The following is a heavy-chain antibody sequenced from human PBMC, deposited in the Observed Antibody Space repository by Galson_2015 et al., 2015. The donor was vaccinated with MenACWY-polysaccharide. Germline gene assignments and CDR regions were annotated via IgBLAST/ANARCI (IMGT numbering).Heavy chain of an antibody. V-gene: IGHV4-39*07. CDR1: GGSISSSSYY. CDR3: AREVTLVVVSVGGFSFGP. D-gene: IGHD2-15*01. J-gene: IGHJ5*02. Sequence: SETLSLTCTVSGGSISSSSYYWGWIRQPPGKGLEWIGSIYYSGSTYYNPSLKSRVTISVDTSKNQFSLKPSSVTAADTAVYYCAREVTLVVVSVGGFSFGPRGQGTLVTVSS. CDR2: IYYSGST.